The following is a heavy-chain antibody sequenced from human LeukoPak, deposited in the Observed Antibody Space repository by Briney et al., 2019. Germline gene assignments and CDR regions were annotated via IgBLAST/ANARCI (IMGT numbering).Heavy chain of an antibody. CDR2: IYYSGST. D-gene: IGHD3-9*01. CDR1: GGSISSYY. CDR3: ARLQYHDITGV. Sequence: ETLSLTCTVSGGSISSYYWSWIRQPPGKGLEWIGYIYYSGSTNYNPSLKSRVTISVDTSKNQFSLNLTSVTAADTAVYFCARLQYHDITGVWGQGTTVTVSS. V-gene: IGHV4-59*01. J-gene: IGHJ6*02.